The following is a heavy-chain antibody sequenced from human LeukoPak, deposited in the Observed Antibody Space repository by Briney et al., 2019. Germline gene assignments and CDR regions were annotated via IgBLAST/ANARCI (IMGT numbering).Heavy chain of an antibody. D-gene: IGHD2-2*03. Sequence: GGSLRLSCAPSGFTFSSYAIHWVRQAPGKGLEWVATISYDGSDEYYADSVEGRFTISRDNSKNTLYLQMNSLRAEDTAVYYGAKDWIWQAYNYGLNVWGQGTTVTVSS. J-gene: IGHJ6*02. CDR2: ISYDGSDE. CDR3: AKDWIWQAYNYGLNV. V-gene: IGHV3-30*18. CDR1: GFTFSSYA.